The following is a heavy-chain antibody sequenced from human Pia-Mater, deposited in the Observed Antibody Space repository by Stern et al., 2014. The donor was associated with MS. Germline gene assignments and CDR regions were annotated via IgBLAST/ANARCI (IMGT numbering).Heavy chain of an antibody. CDR1: GFSIVTSGVR. J-gene: IGHJ4*02. CDR2: IDWNDKT. CDR3: ARMMGSGYRHYFDY. D-gene: IGHD3-3*01. Sequence: ESGPALVKPTQTLTLTCTFSGFSIVTSGVRVSWIRQPPGKALEWLARIDWNDKTFYNTSLMTRLTISKDTSKNQVVLTMTNVDPVDTATYYCARMMGSGYRHYFDYWGQGTPVTVS. V-gene: IGHV2-70*04.